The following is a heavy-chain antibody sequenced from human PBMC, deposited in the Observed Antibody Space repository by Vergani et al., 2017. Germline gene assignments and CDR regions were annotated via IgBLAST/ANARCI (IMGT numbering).Heavy chain of an antibody. V-gene: IGHV3-21*01. Sequence: EVQLVESGGGLVKPGGSLRLSCAASGFTFSSYSMNWVRQAPGKGLEWVSSISSSSSYIYYADSVKGRFTISRDNAKNSLYLQMNSLRAEDTAVYYCTTVPIFGVVIMGRYMDVWGKGTTVTVSS. CDR1: GFTFSSYS. J-gene: IGHJ6*03. D-gene: IGHD3-3*01. CDR3: TTVPIFGVVIMGRYMDV. CDR2: ISSSSSYI.